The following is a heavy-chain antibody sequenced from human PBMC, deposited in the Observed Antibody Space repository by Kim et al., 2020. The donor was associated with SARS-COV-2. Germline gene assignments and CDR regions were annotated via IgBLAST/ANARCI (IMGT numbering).Heavy chain of an antibody. J-gene: IGHJ4*02. Sequence: TYYGESVKGRLTISRDNSKNTLYLQMSSLRVEDTAVYYWATNLAAAGVVWGQGTLVTVSS. V-gene: IGHV3-66*01. CDR3: ATNLAAAGVV. D-gene: IGHD6-13*01. CDR2: T.